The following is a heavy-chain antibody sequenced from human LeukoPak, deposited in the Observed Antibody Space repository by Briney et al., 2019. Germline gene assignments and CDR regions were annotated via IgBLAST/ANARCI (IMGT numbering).Heavy chain of an antibody. J-gene: IGHJ4*02. V-gene: IGHV3-30*04. CDR3: ARTPMIVVVMFDY. D-gene: IGHD3-22*01. CDR2: ISNDETKK. CDR1: GFAFSTYA. Sequence: GRSLRLSCAASGFAFSTYAMHWVRQAPGKGLEWVAIISNDETKKFYADSVKGRFTISRDNSKNTLHLQMNSLRLEDTAVYYCARTPMIVVVMFDYWGQGTLVTVSS.